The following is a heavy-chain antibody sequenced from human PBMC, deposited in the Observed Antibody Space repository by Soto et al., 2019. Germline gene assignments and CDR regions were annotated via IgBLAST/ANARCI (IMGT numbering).Heavy chain of an antibody. D-gene: IGHD3-10*02. CDR1: GFTFSTYW. Sequence: EVQLVESGGGLVQPGGSLRLSCAASGFTFSTYWRSWVRQTPGKGLEWVANINEGGSERYYVDSVKGRFTISRDNAKNSLYRQMSSLRGEHTAVYYCARVLFLDYWGQGTLVSVSS. CDR3: ARVLFLDY. V-gene: IGHV3-7*05. CDR2: INEGGSER. J-gene: IGHJ4*02.